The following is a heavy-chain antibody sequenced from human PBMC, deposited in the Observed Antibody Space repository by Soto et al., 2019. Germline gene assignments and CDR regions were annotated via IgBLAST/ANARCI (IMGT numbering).Heavy chain of an antibody. Sequence: PGGSLRLSCAASGFTFSDYYMSWIRQAPGEGLEWVSYISGTSSYINYADSVKGRFTISRDNAKNSLYLQMNSLRAEDTAVYYCARDVQQLASYWGQGTLVTVSS. D-gene: IGHD6-13*01. CDR3: ARDVQQLASY. J-gene: IGHJ4*02. CDR1: GFTFSDYY. V-gene: IGHV3-11*06. CDR2: ISGTSSYI.